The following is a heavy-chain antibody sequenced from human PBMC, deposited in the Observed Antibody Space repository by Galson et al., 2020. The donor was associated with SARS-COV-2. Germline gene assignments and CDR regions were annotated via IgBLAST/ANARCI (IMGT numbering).Heavy chain of an antibody. CDR2: INPNSGGT. Sequence: ASVKVSCKASGYTFTGYYMHWVRQAPGQGLEWMGWINPNSGGTNYAQKFQGRVTMTRDTSISTAYMELSRLRSDDTAVYFCARWVMITFGGVIVIPQAGRFEPWGQGTLVTGSS. J-gene: IGHJ5*02. V-gene: IGHV1-2*02. D-gene: IGHD3-16*02. CDR1: GYTFTGYY. CDR3: ARWVMITFGGVIVIPQAGRFEP.